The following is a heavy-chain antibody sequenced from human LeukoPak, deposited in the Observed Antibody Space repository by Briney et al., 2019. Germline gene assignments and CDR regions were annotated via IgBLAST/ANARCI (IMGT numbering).Heavy chain of an antibody. CDR3: ARVYYYDSSGNFDP. V-gene: IGHV4-59*01. CDR2: IYYSGST. J-gene: IGHJ5*02. CDR1: GGSISSYY. D-gene: IGHD3-22*01. Sequence: PSETPSLTCTVSGGSISSYYWSWIRQPPGKGLEWIGYIYYSGSTNYNPSLKSRVTISVDTSKNKFSLKLSSVTAADTAVYYCARVYYYDSSGNFDPWGQGTLVTVSS.